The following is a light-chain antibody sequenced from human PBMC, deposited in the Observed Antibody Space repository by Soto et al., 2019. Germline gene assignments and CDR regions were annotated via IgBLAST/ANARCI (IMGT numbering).Light chain of an antibody. CDR3: QQHNHYWT. V-gene: IGKV1-16*01. CDR2: AAS. Sequence: IHMTQSPSSVPASIGDRFTITFRASQGVSNDLAWYQLRPGKAPELLIYAASRLRSGVPSRFSGSGSGTDFTPTISSLQHDDFATYCCQQHNHYWTFGQGTKVDIK. J-gene: IGKJ1*01. CDR1: QGVSND.